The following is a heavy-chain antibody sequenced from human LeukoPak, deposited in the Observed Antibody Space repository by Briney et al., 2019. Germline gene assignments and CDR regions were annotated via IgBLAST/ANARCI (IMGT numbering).Heavy chain of an antibody. D-gene: IGHD2-15*01. V-gene: IGHV3-13*01. CDR3: ASGRPWRYCSGGSCPDDNWFDP. CDR1: GFTFSSYD. Sequence: PGGSLRLSCAASGFTFSSYDMHWVRQATRKGLEWVSAIGTAGDTYYPGSVKGRFTISRENAKNSLYLQMNSLRAGDTAVYYCASGRPWRYCSGGSCPDDNWFDPWGQGTLVTVSS. J-gene: IGHJ5*02. CDR2: IGTAGDT.